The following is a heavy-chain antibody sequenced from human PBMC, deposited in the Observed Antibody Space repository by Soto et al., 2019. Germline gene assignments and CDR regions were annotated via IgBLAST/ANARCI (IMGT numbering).Heavy chain of an antibody. Sequence: GESLKISCKGSGYTFTDYWIGWVRQLPGKGLEWMGIIYPGDSDTRYSPSFQGHVTITVDKSISTAYLQWNALKASDTAMYYCARHIINFRYYYYAMDVWGQGNKVTVSS. V-gene: IGHV5-51*01. CDR2: IYPGDSDT. J-gene: IGHJ6*02. CDR3: ARHIINFRYYYYAMDV. CDR1: GYTFTDYW.